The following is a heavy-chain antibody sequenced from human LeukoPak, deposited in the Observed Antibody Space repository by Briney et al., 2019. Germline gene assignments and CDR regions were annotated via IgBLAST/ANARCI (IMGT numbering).Heavy chain of an antibody. CDR2: ISGDGGTT. V-gene: IGHV3-64*01. D-gene: IGHD3-16*01. CDR3: ARESHQKRESYYYDC. Sequence: PGGSLRLSCAASGFTFSSYAMHWVRQAPGQGLDYVAAISGDGGTTYYAKSVKGRFTISRDNSKKTLSLQMGSLRPEDSAIYYCARESHQKRESYYYDCWGQGTLVTVSS. CDR1: GFTFSSYA. J-gene: IGHJ4*02.